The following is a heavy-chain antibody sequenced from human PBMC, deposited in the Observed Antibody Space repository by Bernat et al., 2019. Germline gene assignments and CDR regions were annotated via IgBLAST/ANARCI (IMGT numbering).Heavy chain of an antibody. J-gene: IGHJ4*02. CDR2: IKQDGSEK. Sequence: EVQLVESGGGLVQPGGSLRLSCAASGFPFSSYWMSWVRQAPGKGLEWVATIKQDGSEKYYVDSVKGRFTISRDNAKNSLYLQMNRLRAEDAAVYYCASWYSGSWYDYFDYWGQGTLVTVSS. D-gene: IGHD6-13*01. CDR1: GFPFSSYW. V-gene: IGHV3-7*01. CDR3: ASWYSGSWYDYFDY.